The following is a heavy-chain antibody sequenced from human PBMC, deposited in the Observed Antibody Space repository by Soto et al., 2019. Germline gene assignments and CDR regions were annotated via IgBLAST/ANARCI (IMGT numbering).Heavy chain of an antibody. CDR3: ARTHLRDSSSDPTTH. D-gene: IGHD6-6*01. V-gene: IGHV3-23*01. CDR1: GFTFSGYA. J-gene: IGHJ4*02. Sequence: GGSLRLSCAASGFTFSGYAMSWVRQSPGKGLEWVSAISGSGGSTYYADSVKGRFTISRDNSKNTLYLQMNSLRAEDTAVYYCARTHLRDSSSDPTTHWGQGTLVTVSS. CDR2: ISGSGGST.